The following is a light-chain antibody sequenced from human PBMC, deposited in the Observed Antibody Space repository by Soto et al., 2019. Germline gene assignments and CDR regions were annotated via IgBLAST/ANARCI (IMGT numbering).Light chain of an antibody. CDR2: AAA. V-gene: IGKV1-17*01. Sequence: DIPMTQSPSSLSASVGDRVTITCRASQGITTDFAWYQQKPGKAPKRLIYAAASLQSGVPSRFSGSGSGTEFTLTISSLQPEDFATYYCLQYYSYPYTFGQGTKLEIK. CDR3: LQYYSYPYT. J-gene: IGKJ2*01. CDR1: QGITTD.